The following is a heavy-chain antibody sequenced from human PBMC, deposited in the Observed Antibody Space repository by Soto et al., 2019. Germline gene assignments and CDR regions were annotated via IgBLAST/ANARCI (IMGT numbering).Heavy chain of an antibody. CDR1: GGSISSYF. D-gene: IGHD2-2*01. CDR3: SRDLPAVPRASHY. V-gene: IGHV4-59*01. J-gene: IGHJ4*02. CDR2: VYYTWTT. Sequence: SETLSLTCTVSGGSISSYFYIWVRQPPGKGLEWIGSVYYTWTTDYNPSLKSRVTISVDTSKTQFSLNLRSVTAADTVLYFCSRDLPAVPRASHYWGRATLVTVSS.